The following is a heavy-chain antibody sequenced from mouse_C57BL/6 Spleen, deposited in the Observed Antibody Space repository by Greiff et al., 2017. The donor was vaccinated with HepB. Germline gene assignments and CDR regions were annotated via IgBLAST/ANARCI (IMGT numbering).Heavy chain of an antibody. CDR1: GFTLSDYG. CDR2: ISSGSSTI. D-gene: IGHD4-1*01. Sequence: EVQLVESGGGLVKPGGSLKLSCAASGFTLSDYGMHWVRQAPEKGLEWVAYISSGSSTIYYAATVKGRCTSSSDNDKNTLFLQMTSLRSEDTTMYYCATRTNWGGCDYWGQGTTLTVSS. J-gene: IGHJ2*01. CDR3: ATRTNWGGCDY. V-gene: IGHV5-17*01.